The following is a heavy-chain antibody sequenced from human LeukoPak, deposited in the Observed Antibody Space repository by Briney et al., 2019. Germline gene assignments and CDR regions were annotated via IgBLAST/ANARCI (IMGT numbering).Heavy chain of an antibody. CDR1: GFTFSSYE. J-gene: IGHJ4*02. D-gene: IGHD6-13*01. CDR2: ISSCGATI. V-gene: IGHV3-48*03. Sequence: PGGSLRLSCAASGFTFSSYEMNWVRQAPGKGLEWVSYISSCGATIYNGDSVKGRFTISRDNAKNSLYLQMNSLRAEDTAVYYCAREGTGIAAARSIDYWGQGTLVTVSS. CDR3: AREGTGIAAARSIDY.